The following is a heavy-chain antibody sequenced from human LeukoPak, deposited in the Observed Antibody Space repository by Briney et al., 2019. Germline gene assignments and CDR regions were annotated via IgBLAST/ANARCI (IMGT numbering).Heavy chain of an antibody. CDR2: IYTSGST. D-gene: IGHD3-3*01. CDR1: GGSISSYY. CDR3: ASDYDFWSGCRY. V-gene: IGHV4-4*07. Sequence: SETLSLTCTVSGGSISSYYWSWIRQPAGKGLEWIGGIYTSGSTNYNPSLKSRVTMSVDTSKNQFSLKLSSVTAADTAVYYCASDYDFWSGCRYWGQGTLVTVSS. J-gene: IGHJ4*02.